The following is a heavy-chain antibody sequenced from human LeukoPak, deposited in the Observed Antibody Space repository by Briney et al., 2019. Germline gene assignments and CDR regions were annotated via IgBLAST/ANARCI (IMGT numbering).Heavy chain of an antibody. CDR3: AGYHTKYDSGGYPAHYYEYGLDV. CDR2: IFHSGNT. J-gene: IGHJ6*02. D-gene: IGHD3-10*01. V-gene: IGHV4-30-4*01. CDR1: GDSISSDDYY. Sequence: SQTLSLTCAVSGDSISSDDYYWTWIRQPPGKGLEWIGYIFHSGNTYYNPSLKSRLSMSIDTSKNQFSLKLSSVTAADTAVYYCAGYHTKYDSGGYPAHYYEYGLDVWGQGTTVSVSS.